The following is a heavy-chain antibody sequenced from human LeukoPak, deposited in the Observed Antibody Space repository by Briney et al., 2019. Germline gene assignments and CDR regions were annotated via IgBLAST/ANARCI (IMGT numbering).Heavy chain of an antibody. J-gene: IGHJ4*02. V-gene: IGHV1-69*13. CDR3: ARDHLYGSGSYSLDY. CDR1: GGTFSSYA. D-gene: IGHD3-10*01. Sequence: SVKVSCKASGGTFSSYAISWVRQAPGQGLEWMGGIIPIFGTANYAQKFQGRVTITADESTSTAYMELSSLRSEDTAVYHCARDHLYGSGSYSLDYWGQGTLVTVSS. CDR2: IIPIFGTA.